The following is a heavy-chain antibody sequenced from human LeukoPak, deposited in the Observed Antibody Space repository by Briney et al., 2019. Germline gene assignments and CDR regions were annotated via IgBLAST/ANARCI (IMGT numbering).Heavy chain of an antibody. CDR2: VNPKSAST. CDR3: ARVGYYESSGYYEY. D-gene: IGHD3-22*01. J-gene: IGHJ4*02. CDR1: GYTFTGHY. V-gene: IGHV1-2*04. Sequence: ASVKVSCKASGYTFTGHYLNWVRQAPGQGLEWMGWVNPKSASTNYAQKFQGWVTLTRDTSISTAYMELSSLTSDDTAVYYCARVGYYESSGYYEYWGQGTLVTVSS.